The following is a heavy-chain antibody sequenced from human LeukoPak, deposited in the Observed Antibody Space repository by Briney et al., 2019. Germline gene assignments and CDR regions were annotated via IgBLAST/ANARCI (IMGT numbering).Heavy chain of an antibody. CDR2: ISWNSGST. V-gene: IGHV3-9*01. CDR1: GFTFDDYA. D-gene: IGHD6-13*01. CDR3: ARDPTGSYSSSWYPNWFDP. J-gene: IGHJ5*02. Sequence: GRSLRLSCAASGFTFDDYAMHWVRQAPGKGLEWVSGISWNSGSTSYADSVKGRFTISRDNAKNTLYLQMNSLRAEDTAVYYCARDPTGSYSSSWYPNWFDPWGQGTLVTVSS.